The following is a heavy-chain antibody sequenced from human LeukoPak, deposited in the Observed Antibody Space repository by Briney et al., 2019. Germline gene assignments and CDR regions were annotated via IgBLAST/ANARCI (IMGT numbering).Heavy chain of an antibody. CDR3: ARWNYYEISGRVFDY. D-gene: IGHD3-22*01. CDR2: IYYNGNT. CDR1: GGSISSYY. J-gene: IGHJ4*02. Sequence: SETLSLTCAVSGGSISSYYWVWIRQPPGKGLEWIGYIYYNGNTNYNPSLKSRVTISIDTSKTQFSLRLSSVTAADTAVYYCARWNYYEISGRVFDYWGQGTLVSVSS. V-gene: IGHV4-59*08.